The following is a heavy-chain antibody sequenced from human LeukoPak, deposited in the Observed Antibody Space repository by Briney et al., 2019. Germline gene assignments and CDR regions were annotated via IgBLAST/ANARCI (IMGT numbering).Heavy chain of an antibody. Sequence: SQTLSLTYAISGDSDSINSAAWNWIRQSPSGGLEWLGRTYYRSKWHNDYAVSVKGRITINPDTSKNQFSLQLNSVTPEDAAVYYCARLASGNDRDYWGQGTLVTVSS. CDR1: GDSDSINSAA. V-gene: IGHV6-1*01. D-gene: IGHD1-26*01. J-gene: IGHJ4*02. CDR3: ARLASGNDRDY. CDR2: TYYRSKWHN.